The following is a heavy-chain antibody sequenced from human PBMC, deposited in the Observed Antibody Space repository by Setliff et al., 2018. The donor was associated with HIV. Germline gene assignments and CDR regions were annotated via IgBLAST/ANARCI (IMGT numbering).Heavy chain of an antibody. V-gene: IGHV2-5*01. J-gene: IGHJ4*02. Sequence: SGPTLVNPTQTPTLTCTFSGFSLTTSGVGVGWIRQPPGEALEWLALIYWNDDKRYNLSLQSRLTVTKDTSKKGVVVTMTNMDPVDTATYYCAHNRDHSTGPYFYDYWGQGTRVTVSS. CDR2: IYWNDDK. D-gene: IGHD6-19*01. CDR1: GFSLTTSGVG. CDR3: AHNRDHSTGPYFYDY.